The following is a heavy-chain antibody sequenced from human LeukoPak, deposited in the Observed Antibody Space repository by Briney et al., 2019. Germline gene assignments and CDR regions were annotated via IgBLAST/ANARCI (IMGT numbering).Heavy chain of an antibody. D-gene: IGHD3-3*01. CDR1: GYTFTSYG. CDR2: ISAYNGNT. J-gene: IGHJ4*02. V-gene: IGHV1-18*01. Sequence: ASVKVSCKASGYTFTSYGISWVRQAPGQGLEWMGWISAYNGNTNYAQKLQGRVTMTTDTSTGTAYMELRSLRSDDTAVYYCARDGYYDFWSGSLTYFDYWGQGTLVTVSS. CDR3: ARDGYYDFWSGSLTYFDY.